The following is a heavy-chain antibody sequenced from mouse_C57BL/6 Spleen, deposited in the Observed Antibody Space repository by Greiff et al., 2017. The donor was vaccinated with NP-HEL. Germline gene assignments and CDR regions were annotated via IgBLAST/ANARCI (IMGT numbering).Heavy chain of an antibody. CDR2: ISYDGSN. Sequence: EVHLVESGPGLVKPSQSLSLTCSVTGFSITSGYYWNWIRQFPGNKLEWMGYISYDGSNNYNPSLKNRISITRDTSKNQFFLKLNSVTTEDTATYYCARGYDYAMDYWGQGTSVTVSS. V-gene: IGHV3-6*01. CDR1: GFSITSGYY. CDR3: ARGYDYAMDY. J-gene: IGHJ4*01. D-gene: IGHD1-1*01.